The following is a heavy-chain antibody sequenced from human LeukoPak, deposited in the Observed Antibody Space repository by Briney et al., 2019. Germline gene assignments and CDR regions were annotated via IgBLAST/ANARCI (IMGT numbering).Heavy chain of an antibody. CDR1: GGSISSSSYY. J-gene: IGHJ5*02. CDR3: ARVRWTTVTYNWFDP. V-gene: IGHV4-39*07. Sequence: SETLSLTCTVSGGSISSSSYYWGWIRQPPGKGLEWIGSIYYSGSTYYNPSLKSRVTISVDTSKNQFSLKLSSVTAADTAVYYCARVRWTTVTYNWFDPWGQGTLVTVSS. D-gene: IGHD4-17*01. CDR2: IYYSGST.